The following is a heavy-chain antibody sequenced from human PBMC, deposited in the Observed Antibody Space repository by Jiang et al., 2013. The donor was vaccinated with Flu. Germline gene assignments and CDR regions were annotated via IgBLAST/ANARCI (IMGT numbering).Heavy chain of an antibody. Sequence: GLVKPSQTLSLTCTVAGGSISSGSYYWSWIRQPAGKGLEWIGRMYSSGSTNYNPSLKSRVTISVDTSKNQFSLKLTSVTAADTAVYYCARMVGATDDAFDIWGQGTMVTVSS. V-gene: IGHV4-61*02. CDR1: GGSISSGSYY. J-gene: IGHJ3*02. D-gene: IGHD1-26*01. CDR2: MYSSGST. CDR3: ARMVGATDDAFDI.